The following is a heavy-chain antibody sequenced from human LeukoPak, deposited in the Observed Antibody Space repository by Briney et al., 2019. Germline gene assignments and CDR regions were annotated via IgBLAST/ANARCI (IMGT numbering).Heavy chain of an antibody. CDR1: GGSISSSSYF. CDR3: ARGSDGWFAFDY. Sequence: EALSLTCTVSGGSISSSSYFWGWIRQAPGKGLEWVSIIYTTGGKYYADSVKGRFTISRDNSKHTLYLQMNSLRGEDTAVYYCARGSDGWFAFDYWGQGILVTVSS. CDR2: IYTTGGK. D-gene: IGHD6-19*01. V-gene: IGHV3-53*01. J-gene: IGHJ4*02.